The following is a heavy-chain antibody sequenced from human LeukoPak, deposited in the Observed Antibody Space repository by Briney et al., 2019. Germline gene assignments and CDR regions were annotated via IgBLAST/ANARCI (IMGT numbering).Heavy chain of an antibody. CDR3: ARDGLATRSPAYYDSSGYYPDDAFDI. V-gene: IGHV1-69*13. Sequence: GASVKVSFKASGGTFSSYAISWVRQAPGQGLEWMGGIIPIFGTANYAQKFQGRVTINADESTSTAYMELSSLRSEDTAVYYCARDGLATRSPAYYDSSGYYPDDAFDIWGQGTMVTVSS. CDR2: IIPIFGTA. CDR1: GGTFSSYA. J-gene: IGHJ3*02. D-gene: IGHD3-22*01.